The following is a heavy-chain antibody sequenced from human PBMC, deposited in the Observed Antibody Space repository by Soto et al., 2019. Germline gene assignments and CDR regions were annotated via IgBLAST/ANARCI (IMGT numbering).Heavy chain of an antibody. CDR1: GGSISSYY. J-gene: IGHJ6*03. Sequence: SETLSLTCTVSGGSISSYYWSWIRQPPGKGLEWIGYIYYSGSTNYNPSLKSRVTISVDTSKNQFSLKLSSVTAADTAVYYCARGGWDSYGWTEQAYYYYMDVWGKGTTVTVSS. CDR3: ARGGWDSYGWTEQAYYYYMDV. V-gene: IGHV4-59*01. CDR2: IYYSGST. D-gene: IGHD5-18*01.